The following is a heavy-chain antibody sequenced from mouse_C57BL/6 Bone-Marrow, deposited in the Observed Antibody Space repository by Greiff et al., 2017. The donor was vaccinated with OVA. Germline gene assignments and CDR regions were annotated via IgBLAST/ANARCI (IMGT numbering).Heavy chain of an antibody. CDR2: ISDGGSYT. CDR3: ARLVAD. J-gene: IGHJ3*01. CDR1: GFTFSSYA. Sequence: EVQLVESGGGLVKPGGSLKLSCAASGFTFSSYAMSWVRQTPEKRLEWVATISDGGSYTYYPDNVKGRFTISRDNAKNNLYLQMSHLKSEDTAMYYCARLVADWGQGTLVTVSA. V-gene: IGHV5-4*01.